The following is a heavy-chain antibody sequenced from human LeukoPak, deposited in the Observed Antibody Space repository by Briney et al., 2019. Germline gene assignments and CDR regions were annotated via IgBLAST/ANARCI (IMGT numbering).Heavy chain of an antibody. V-gene: IGHV3-48*03. CDR3: ARTVQLERPVPLRNYFYMDV. CDR1: GFTFSSYE. CDR2: ISSSGSTI. Sequence: PGGSLRLSCAASGFTFSSYEMNWVRQAPGKGLEWVSYISSSGSTIYYADSVKGRFTISRDNSKNTLYLHVNSLRPEDTAVYYCARTVQLERPVPLRNYFYMDVWGKGTTVAISS. J-gene: IGHJ6*03. D-gene: IGHD1-1*01.